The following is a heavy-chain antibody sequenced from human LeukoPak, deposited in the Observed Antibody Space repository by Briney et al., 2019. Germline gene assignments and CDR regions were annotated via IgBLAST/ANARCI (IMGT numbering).Heavy chain of an antibody. CDR1: GGTFSSYA. CDR2: IIPIFGTA. D-gene: IGHD3-3*01. CDR3: ATIPREGYDFWSAYYYYYMDV. V-gene: IGHV1-69*01. J-gene: IGHJ6*03. Sequence: SVKVSCKASGGTFSSYAISWVRQAPGQGLEWMGGIIPIFGTANYAQKVQGRVTITADESMSTAYMELSSLRSEDTAVYYCATIPREGYDFWSAYYYYYMDVWGKGTTVTVSS.